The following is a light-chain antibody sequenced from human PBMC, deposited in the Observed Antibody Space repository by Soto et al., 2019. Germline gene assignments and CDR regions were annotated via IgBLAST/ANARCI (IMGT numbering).Light chain of an antibody. CDR2: GAS. V-gene: IGKV3-20*01. Sequence: EIVLTQSPGTLSLSPGERATLSCRASQSVSSSYLAWYQQKPGQAPRLLIYGASSRATGIPDRFSGSGSGTDFTLTISRLEPEDFAVYYCQQYGRSRTFGQGTK. CDR3: QQYGRSRT. J-gene: IGKJ1*01. CDR1: QSVSSSY.